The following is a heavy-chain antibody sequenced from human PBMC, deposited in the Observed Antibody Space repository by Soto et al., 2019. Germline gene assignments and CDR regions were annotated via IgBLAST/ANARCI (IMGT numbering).Heavy chain of an antibody. CDR2: ISYDGSNK. J-gene: IGHJ6*02. CDR3: ATDRRAAAGRIDYGMDV. D-gene: IGHD6-13*01. V-gene: IGHV3-30-3*01. CDR1: GFTFSSYA. Sequence: QVQLVESGGGVVQPGRSVRLSCAASGFTFSSYAMHWVRQAPGKGLEWVAVISYDGSNKYYADSVKGRFTISRDNSKNTLYLQMNSLRAEDTAVYYCATDRRAAAGRIDYGMDVWGQGTTVTVSS.